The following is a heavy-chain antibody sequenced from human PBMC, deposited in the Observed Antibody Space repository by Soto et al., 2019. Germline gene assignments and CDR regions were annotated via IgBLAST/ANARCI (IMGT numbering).Heavy chain of an antibody. D-gene: IGHD2-2*01. J-gene: IGHJ6*02. Sequence: SVKVSCKASGGTFSSYGISWVRQAPGQGLEWMGGIIPIFDTANYAQKFQGRVTFTADESTSTAYMELSSLRAEDTAVYYCARATPPHCISTSCSLGYGMDVWGQGTTVTVSS. V-gene: IGHV1-69*13. CDR1: GGTFSSYG. CDR3: ARATPPHCISTSCSLGYGMDV. CDR2: IIPIFDTA.